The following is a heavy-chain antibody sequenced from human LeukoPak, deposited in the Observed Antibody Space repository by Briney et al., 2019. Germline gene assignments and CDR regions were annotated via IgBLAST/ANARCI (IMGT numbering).Heavy chain of an antibody. D-gene: IGHD3-10*01. Sequence: PGGSLRLSCAASGFTFSSYAMHWVRQAPGKGLEWVAVTSSAESNKFYADSVKGRFTVSRDDSRNTLYLQMNSLRAEDTAVYYCARGSGVTGYWGQGTLVTVSS. CDR1: GFTFSSYA. J-gene: IGHJ4*02. CDR3: ARGSGVTGY. CDR2: TSSAESNK. V-gene: IGHV3-30-3*01.